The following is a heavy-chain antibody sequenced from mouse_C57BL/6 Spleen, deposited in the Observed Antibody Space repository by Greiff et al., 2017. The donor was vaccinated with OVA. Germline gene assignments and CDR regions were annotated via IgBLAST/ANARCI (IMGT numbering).Heavy chain of an antibody. D-gene: IGHD2-3*01. V-gene: IGHV1-64*01. CDR1: GYTFTSYW. CDR2: IHPNSGST. Sequence: QVQLQQPGAELVKPEASVKLSCKASGYTFTSYWMHWVKQRPGQGLEWIGMIHPNSGSTNYNEKFKSKATLTVDNSSSTAYMQLSSLTSEDSAVYYCARSLYDGYLDYWGQGTTLTVSS. J-gene: IGHJ2*01. CDR3: ARSLYDGYLDY.